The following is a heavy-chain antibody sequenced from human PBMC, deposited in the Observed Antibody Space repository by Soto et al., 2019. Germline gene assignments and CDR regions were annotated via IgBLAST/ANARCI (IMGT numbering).Heavy chain of an antibody. J-gene: IGHJ4*02. V-gene: IGHV1-69*01. Sequence: QVQLVQSGAEVKKPGSSVKVSCKASGGTFSSYAISWVRQAPGQGLEWMGGIIPIFGTANYAQKFQGRVTITADESTSTAYMELSSLRSEDTAMYYCARAGSAAAGLYYDYWGQGTLVTVSS. D-gene: IGHD6-13*01. CDR1: GGTFSSYA. CDR2: IIPIFGTA. CDR3: ARAGSAAAGLYYDY.